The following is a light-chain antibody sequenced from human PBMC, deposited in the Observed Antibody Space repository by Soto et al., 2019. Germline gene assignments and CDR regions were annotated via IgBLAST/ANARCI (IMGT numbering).Light chain of an antibody. Sequence: DIQMTQSPTSLSASVGDRVTITCRASQDIRNFVAWYQQKPGKAPKLLIYAASTLQSGVPSRFSGSGSGTDFTLTINSLQPDDVATYSCPKYSSVPVFGPGTKVEIK. V-gene: IGKV1-27*01. CDR2: AAS. CDR1: QDIRNF. CDR3: PKYSSVPV. J-gene: IGKJ3*01.